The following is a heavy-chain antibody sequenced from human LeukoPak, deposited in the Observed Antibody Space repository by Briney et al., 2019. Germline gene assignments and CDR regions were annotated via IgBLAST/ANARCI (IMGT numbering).Heavy chain of an antibody. CDR1: GYTLSDFY. J-gene: IGHJ4*02. Sequence: GASVKVSCKTSGYTLSDFYIYWVRQAPGQGLEYMGWVDPDSGGTNYPQKFQGRVTMTRDTSTSTVYMELRSLRSDDTAVYYCARYSKGDGYNYRRVYDFDYWGQGTLVTVSS. D-gene: IGHD5-24*01. CDR3: ARYSKGDGYNYRRVYDFDY. CDR2: VDPDSGGT. V-gene: IGHV1-2*02.